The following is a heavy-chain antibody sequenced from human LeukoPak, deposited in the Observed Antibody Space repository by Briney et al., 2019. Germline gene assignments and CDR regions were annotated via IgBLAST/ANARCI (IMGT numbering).Heavy chain of an antibody. CDR3: ARVGDSSGYYYSYYYYGMDV. D-gene: IGHD3-22*01. CDR1: GASISSGGYY. V-gene: IGHV4-31*03. J-gene: IGHJ6*02. CDR2: ISYSGSP. Sequence: SETLSLTCTVSGASISSGGYYWSWIRQHPGKGLEWIGYISYSGSPYYNPSLKSRVTISVDTSRNQFSLKLSSVTAADTAVYYCARVGDSSGYYYSYYYYGMDVWGQGTTVTVSS.